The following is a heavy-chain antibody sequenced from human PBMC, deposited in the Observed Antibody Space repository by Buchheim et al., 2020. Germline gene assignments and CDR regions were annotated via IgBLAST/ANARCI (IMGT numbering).Heavy chain of an antibody. CDR3: ARCPMYYYGPGSYNPY. D-gene: IGHD3-10*01. CDR2: MNPNSGNT. Sequence: QVQLVQSGAEVKKPGASVKVSCKASGYTFTSYDINWVRQATGQGLEWMGWMNPNSGNTGYAQKFQGRVTMTRNTSISTAYIELGSLRSEDTAVYYGARCPMYYYGPGSYNPYWGEGPL. J-gene: IGHJ4*02. CDR1: GYTFTSYD. V-gene: IGHV1-8*01.